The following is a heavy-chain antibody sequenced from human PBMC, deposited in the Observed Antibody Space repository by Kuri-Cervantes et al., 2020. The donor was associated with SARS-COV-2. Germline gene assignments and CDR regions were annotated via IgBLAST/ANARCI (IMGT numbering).Heavy chain of an antibody. CDR2: IYWSDDK. D-gene: IGHD2-2*01. J-gene: IGHJ4*02. V-gene: IGHV2-5*01. CDR1: GFSLSTSGVG. Sequence: SGPTLVKPTQALTLTCTFSGFSLSTSGVGVGWIRQPPGKALEWLALIYWSDDKRYSPSLKSRLTITKDTSKNQVVLTMTNMDPVDTATYYCAHTLVVPDFDYWGQGTLVTVSS. CDR3: AHTLVVPDFDY.